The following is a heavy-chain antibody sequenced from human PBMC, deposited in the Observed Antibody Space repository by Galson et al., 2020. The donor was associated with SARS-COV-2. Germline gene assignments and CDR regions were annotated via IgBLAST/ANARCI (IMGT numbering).Heavy chain of an antibody. V-gene: IGHV3-7*01. J-gene: IGHJ4*02. CDR3: ARAGVKQSPLGL. D-gene: IGHD2-21*01. Sequence: GESLKISCAASGFTFSSYWMTWVRQAPGKGLEWVANIKQDGSETYYVDSVKGRFTISRDNAKNSLYLEMNSLRAEDTALYYCARAGVKQSPLGLWGQGTLVTVSS. CDR2: IKQDGSET. CDR1: GFTFSSYW.